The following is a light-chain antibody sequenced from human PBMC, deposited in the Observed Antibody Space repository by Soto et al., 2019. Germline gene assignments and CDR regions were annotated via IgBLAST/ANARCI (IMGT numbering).Light chain of an antibody. J-gene: IGLJ2*01. Sequence: QSVLTQPTSVSGAPGQRVTISCTGSSSNIGGNYDVHWYQLLPGTAPKLLIYGNSNRPSGVPDRYSASKSGTSASLAITGLQAEDEADYYCQSYDSSLSGSMVFGGGTKVTVL. CDR1: SSNIGGNYD. CDR2: GNS. V-gene: IGLV1-40*01. CDR3: QSYDSSLSGSMV.